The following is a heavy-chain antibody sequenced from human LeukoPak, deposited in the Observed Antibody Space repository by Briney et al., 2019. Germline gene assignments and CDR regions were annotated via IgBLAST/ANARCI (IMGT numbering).Heavy chain of an antibody. V-gene: IGHV5-51*01. CDR2: IYPGDSDT. CDR1: GYSFTSYW. CDR3: ARQGQLYLGPVDY. Sequence: GESLRISCKGSGYSFTSYWIGWVRQMPGKGLEWMGIIYPGDSDTRYSPSFQGQVTISADKSISTAYLQWSSLKASDTAIYYCARQGQLYLGPVDYWGQGTLVTVSS. J-gene: IGHJ4*02. D-gene: IGHD5-18*01.